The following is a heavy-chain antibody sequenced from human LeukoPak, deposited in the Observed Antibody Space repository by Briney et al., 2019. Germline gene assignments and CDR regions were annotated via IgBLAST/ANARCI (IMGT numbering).Heavy chain of an antibody. CDR1: GYSTSSGYY. V-gene: IGHV4-38-2*01. CDR3: ARGAYGSGSYSLNNWFDP. CDR2: IYHSGST. J-gene: IGHJ5*02. D-gene: IGHD3-10*01. Sequence: SETLSLTCAVSGYSTSSGYYWGWIRQPPGKGLEWIGSIYHSGSTYYNPSLKSRVTISVDTSKNQFSLKLSSVTAADTAVYYCARGAYGSGSYSLNNWFDPWGQGTLVTVSS.